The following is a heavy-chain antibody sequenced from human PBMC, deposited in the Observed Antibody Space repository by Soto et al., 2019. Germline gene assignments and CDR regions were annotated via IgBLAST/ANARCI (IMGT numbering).Heavy chain of an antibody. CDR3: ARKGVAFDY. V-gene: IGHV3-48*02. Sequence: GGSMRLSCAVSGFTLSRYSMNWVRQAPGKGLEWISYISTTSRSIYYADSVKGRFTISRDNAKNSLFLQMNSLRDEDTAVYYCARKGVAFDYWGQGALVTVSS. D-gene: IGHD3-3*01. CDR1: GFTLSRYS. CDR2: ISTTSRSI. J-gene: IGHJ4*02.